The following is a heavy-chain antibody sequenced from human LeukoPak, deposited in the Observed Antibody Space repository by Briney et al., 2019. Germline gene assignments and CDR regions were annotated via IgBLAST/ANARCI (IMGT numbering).Heavy chain of an antibody. CDR1: GYTFTSYD. V-gene: IGHV1-8*01. CDR2: MNPNSGNT. CDR3: ASTPYCTNGVCRHYYFDY. Sequence: ASVKVSCKASGYTFTSYDINWVRQATGQGLEWMGWMNPNSGNTGYAQKFQGRVTMTRNTSISTAYMELSSLRSEDTAVYYCASTPYCTNGVCRHYYFDYWGQGTLVTVSS. J-gene: IGHJ4*02. D-gene: IGHD2-8*01.